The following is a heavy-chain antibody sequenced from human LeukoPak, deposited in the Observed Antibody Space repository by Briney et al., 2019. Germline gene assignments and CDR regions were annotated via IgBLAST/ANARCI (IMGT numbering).Heavy chain of an antibody. CDR2: IYSGGTT. Sequence: GGSLRLSCAASGFTFSIYCMHWVRQAPGKGLEWVSVIYSGGTTYYADSVKGRFTISRDNSKNTVHLQMNSLRAEDTAVYYCTRDQSVGTTTGWFDPWGQGTLVTVSS. CDR3: TRDQSVGTTTGWFDP. V-gene: IGHV3-53*01. D-gene: IGHD1-26*01. J-gene: IGHJ5*02. CDR1: GFTFSIYC.